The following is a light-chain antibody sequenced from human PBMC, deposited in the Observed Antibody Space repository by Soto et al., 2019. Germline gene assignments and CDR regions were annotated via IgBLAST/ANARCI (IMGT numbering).Light chain of an antibody. Sequence: QSALTQPASVSGSPGQSITIYCTGTGSDVGGYNLVSWYQHHPGKAPKVMIYEDSERPSGVSNRFSGSKSGNTASLTISGLQAEDEADYYCCSYAGPYTWVFGGGTKLTVL. CDR1: GSDVGGYNL. J-gene: IGLJ3*02. V-gene: IGLV2-23*01. CDR2: EDS. CDR3: CSYAGPYTWV.